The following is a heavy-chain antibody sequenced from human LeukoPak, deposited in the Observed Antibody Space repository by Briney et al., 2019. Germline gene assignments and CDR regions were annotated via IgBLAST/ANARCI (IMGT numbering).Heavy chain of an antibody. V-gene: IGHV3-23*01. CDR1: GFTFSSHA. J-gene: IGHJ4*02. Sequence: GGSLRLSCTASGFTFSSHAMSWVRQAAGKRLEWVSSISASGGTTFHSGSVKGRFTISRDNSKKSLYLQMNGLRVEDTAIYYCAKDYCSSAICPADYWGQGTQVTVSS. D-gene: IGHD6-19*01. CDR2: ISASGGTT. CDR3: AKDYCSSAICPADY.